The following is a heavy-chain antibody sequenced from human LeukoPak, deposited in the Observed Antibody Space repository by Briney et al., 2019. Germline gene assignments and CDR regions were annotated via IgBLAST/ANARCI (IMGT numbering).Heavy chain of an antibody. CDR1: GGSISSSNW. D-gene: IGHD3-10*01. Sequence: PSGTLSLTCAVSGGSISSSNWWSWVRQPPGKGLEWIGEIYHSGSTNYNPSLKSRVTISVDKSKNQFSLKLSSVIAADTAVYYCAIHKYYYGSGSSTYFDYWGQGTLVTVSS. CDR3: AIHKYYYGSGSSTYFDY. CDR2: IYHSGST. V-gene: IGHV4-4*02. J-gene: IGHJ4*02.